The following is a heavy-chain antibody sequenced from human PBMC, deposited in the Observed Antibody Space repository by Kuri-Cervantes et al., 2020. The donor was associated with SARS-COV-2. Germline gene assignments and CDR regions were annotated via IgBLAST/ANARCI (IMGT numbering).Heavy chain of an antibody. D-gene: IGHD3-3*01. CDR1: GFTFSSYA. CDR2: ISYDGSNK. CDR3: ARAVRFLEWLPGDYFDY. Sequence: GGSLRLSCAASGFTFSSYAVHWVRQAPGKGLEWVAVISYDGSNKYYADSVKGRFTISRDNSKNTLYLQMNSLRAEDTAVYYCARAVRFLEWLPGDYFDYWGQGTLVTVSS. J-gene: IGHJ4*02. V-gene: IGHV3-30-3*01.